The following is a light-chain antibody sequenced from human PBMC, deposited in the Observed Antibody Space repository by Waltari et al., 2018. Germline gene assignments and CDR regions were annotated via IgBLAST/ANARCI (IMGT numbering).Light chain of an antibody. CDR3: QQRGKWPQVT. CDR2: DAS. Sequence: EIVLTQSPATLSLSPGERATLSCRASQSVSNYLAWYQQKPGQAPRLLIYDASNRATGIPARFSGSGSGTDFTLTIRSLEPEDFAVYFCQQRGKWPQVTFGGGTKVEI. CDR1: QSVSNY. J-gene: IGKJ4*01. V-gene: IGKV3-11*01.